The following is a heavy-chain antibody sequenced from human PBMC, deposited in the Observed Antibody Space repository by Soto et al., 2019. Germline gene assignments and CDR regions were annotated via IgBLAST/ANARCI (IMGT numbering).Heavy chain of an antibody. CDR3: ARELRGYASGSD. D-gene: IGHD3-10*01. J-gene: IGHJ4*02. CDR1: GYSISSSNW. CDR2: IYYSGTT. V-gene: IGHV4-28*03. Sequence: SETLSLTCAVSGYSISSSNWWGWIRQPPGKGLEWIGYIYYSGTTYYNPSLKSRVTMSVDTSKNQFSLKLTSVTAVDTAVYYCARELRGYASGSDWGQGTLVTVSS.